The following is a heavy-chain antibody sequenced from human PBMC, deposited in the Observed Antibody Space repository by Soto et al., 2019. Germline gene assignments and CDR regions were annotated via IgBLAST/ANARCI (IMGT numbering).Heavy chain of an antibody. CDR3: ARQFDHDMSGHYYAY. J-gene: IGHJ4*02. V-gene: IGHV1-69*01. Sequence: QVQLVQSGADVKKPGSSVKVSCKASGGTFSRNTISWVRQAPGQGLEWMGGITPMFNTPNYAQKFQGRVAITADESTRTDSMDVSRLTFEDTASYYCARQFDHDMSGHYYAYWGQGTPVTVSS. CDR1: GGTFSRNT. CDR2: ITPMFNTP. D-gene: IGHD3-22*01.